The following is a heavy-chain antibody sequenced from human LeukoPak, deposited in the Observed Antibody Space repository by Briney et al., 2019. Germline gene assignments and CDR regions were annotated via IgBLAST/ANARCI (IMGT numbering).Heavy chain of an antibody. J-gene: IGHJ5*02. D-gene: IGHD2-8*02. CDR3: ARVVDYVELVVVATGGWFDP. CDR1: GFNFNNSA. V-gene: IGHV3-23*01. CDR2: ISGSGGYI. Sequence: PGGSLRLSCAASGFNFNNSAMTWVRQAPGKGLEWLSVISGSGGYIYYADSVQGRFTISRDASKRTLYLQMNSLRVEDTALYFCARVVDYVELVVVATGGWFDPWGQGTQVTVSS.